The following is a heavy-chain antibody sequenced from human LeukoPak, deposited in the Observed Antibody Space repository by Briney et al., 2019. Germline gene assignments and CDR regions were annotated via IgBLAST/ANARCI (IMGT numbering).Heavy chain of an antibody. Sequence: PSETLSLTCAVYGGSFSGYYWSWIRQPPGKGLEWIGEINHSGSTNYNPSLKSRVTISVDTSKNQFSLKLSSVTAADTAVYYCARHFYYGSGRPFDYWGQGTLVTVSS. D-gene: IGHD3-10*01. CDR2: INHSGST. J-gene: IGHJ4*02. CDR1: GGSFSGYY. V-gene: IGHV4-34*01. CDR3: ARHFYYGSGRPFDY.